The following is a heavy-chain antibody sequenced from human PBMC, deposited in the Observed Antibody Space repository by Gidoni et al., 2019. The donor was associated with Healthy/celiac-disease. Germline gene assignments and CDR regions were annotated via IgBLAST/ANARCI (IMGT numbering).Heavy chain of an antibody. Sequence: QVHLQHWRAGLLKPSETLSLTCAVYGGSFSGYYWSWIRQPPGKGREWIGEINHSGSTNSTPARKSRVTISVDTSKNQFSLKLSSETAADTAVYYCARGREYQLMNYYMDVWGKGTTVTVSS. CDR3: ARGREYQLMNYYMDV. V-gene: IGHV4-34*01. D-gene: IGHD2-2*01. CDR1: GGSFSGYY. CDR2: INHSGST. J-gene: IGHJ6*03.